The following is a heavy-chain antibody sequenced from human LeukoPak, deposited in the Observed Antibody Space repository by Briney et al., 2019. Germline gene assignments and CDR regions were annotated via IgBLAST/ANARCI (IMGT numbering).Heavy chain of an antibody. V-gene: IGHV3-21*01. J-gene: IGHJ6*02. CDR3: ARVAFGLYVMDV. D-gene: IGHD3/OR15-3a*01. CDR1: GFNLSNYA. CDR2: ISSDSNYI. Sequence: GGSLRLSCTASGFNLSNYAMNWVRQAPGKELEWVSSISSDSNYIYYADSLKGRFTISRDNAKNSLYLQMISLRAEDTAVYYCARVAFGLYVMDVWGQGTTVTVSS.